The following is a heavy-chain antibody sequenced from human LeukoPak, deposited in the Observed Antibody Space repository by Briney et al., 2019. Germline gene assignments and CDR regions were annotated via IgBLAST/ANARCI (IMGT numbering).Heavy chain of an antibody. Sequence: SETLSLTCTVSGGSISSSSYYWGWIRQPPGKGLEWIGSIYYSGSTYYNPSLKSRVTISVDTSKNQFSLKLSSVTAADTAVYYCARRRNRQYYYDSSGYTTFDYWSQGTLVTVSS. CDR3: ARRRNRQYYYDSSGYTTFDY. J-gene: IGHJ4*02. CDR2: IYYSGST. CDR1: GGSISSSSYY. D-gene: IGHD3-22*01. V-gene: IGHV4-39*07.